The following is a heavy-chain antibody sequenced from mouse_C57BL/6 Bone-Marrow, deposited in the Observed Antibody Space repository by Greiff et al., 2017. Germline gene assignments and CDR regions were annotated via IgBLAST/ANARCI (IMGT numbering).Heavy chain of an antibody. J-gene: IGHJ4*01. Sequence: VQLQQPGAELVMPGASVKLSCKASGYTFTSYWMHWVKQRPGQGLEWIGEIDPSDSYTNYNQKFKGKSTLTVDKSSSTAYMQLSSLTSEDAAVYYCARTHMTTGGPNYAMDYWGQGTSVTVSS. CDR2: IDPSDSYT. V-gene: IGHV1-69*01. D-gene: IGHD1-1*01. CDR3: ARTHMTTGGPNYAMDY. CDR1: GYTFTSYW.